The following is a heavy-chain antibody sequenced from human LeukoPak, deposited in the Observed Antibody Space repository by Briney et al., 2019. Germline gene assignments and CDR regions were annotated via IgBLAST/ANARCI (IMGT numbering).Heavy chain of an antibody. V-gene: IGHV4-59*08. J-gene: IGHJ3*02. CDR2: IFYSGGS. Sequence: SETLSLTCTVSGGSISSYYWTWIRQPPGKGLEWIGYIFYSGGSNYNPSLKSRVTISVDTSKNHFSLKLSSVTAADTAVYYCARLGSTVDIWGQGTMVTVSS. CDR1: GGSISSYY. CDR3: ARLGSTVDI. D-gene: IGHD2-2*01.